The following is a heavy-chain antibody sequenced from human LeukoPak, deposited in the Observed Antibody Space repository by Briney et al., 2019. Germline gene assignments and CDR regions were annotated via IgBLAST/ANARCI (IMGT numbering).Heavy chain of an antibody. D-gene: IGHD6-13*01. Sequence: RGSLRLSCAASGFTFSSYAMHWVRQAPGKGLEWVAVISYDGSNKYYADSVKGRFTISRDNSKNTLYLQMNSLRAEDTAVYYCARGLAAAPLGYFDYWGQGTLVTVSS. CDR2: ISYDGSNK. CDR1: GFTFSSYA. J-gene: IGHJ4*02. V-gene: IGHV3-30*04. CDR3: ARGLAAAPLGYFDY.